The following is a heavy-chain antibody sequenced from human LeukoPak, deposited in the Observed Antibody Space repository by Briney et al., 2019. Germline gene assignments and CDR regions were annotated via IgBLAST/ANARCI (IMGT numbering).Heavy chain of an antibody. J-gene: IGHJ3*02. CDR3: ARGRGSAGAFDI. D-gene: IGHD2-15*01. Sequence: GGSLRLSCAASGFTFSSHAMSWVRQAPGEGLEWVSAISGSGGSTYYADSVKGRFTISRDNSKNTLYLQMNSLRAEDTAVYYCARGRGSAGAFDIWGQGTMVTVSS. V-gene: IGHV3-23*01. CDR1: GFTFSSHA. CDR2: ISGSGGST.